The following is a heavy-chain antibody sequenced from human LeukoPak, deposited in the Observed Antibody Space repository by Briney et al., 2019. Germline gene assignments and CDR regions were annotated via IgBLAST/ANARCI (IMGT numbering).Heavy chain of an antibody. CDR3: ARGFGLGYFDY. D-gene: IGHD3/OR15-3a*01. V-gene: IGHV3-74*01. CDR2: INSDGSST. Sequence: PGGSLRLSCAASGFTFSSYWMHWVRQAPGKGLVWVSRINSDGSSTSYADSVKGRFTLSSDNAKNPLYLQMNSLRAEDTAVYYCARGFGLGYFDYWGQGTLVTVSS. CDR1: GFTFSSYW. J-gene: IGHJ4*02.